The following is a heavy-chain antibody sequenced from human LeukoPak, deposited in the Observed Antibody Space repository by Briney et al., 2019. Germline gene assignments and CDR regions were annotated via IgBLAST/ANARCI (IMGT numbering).Heavy chain of an antibody. CDR3: AKDPSEV. Sequence: GGSLRLSCAASGFTFSSYGMHWVRQAPGKGLEWVAFIRYDGNNKYYADSVKGRFTISRDDSKNTLYLHMDTLRAGDTAVYYCAKDPSEVWGQGTLVTVSS. CDR2: IRYDGNNK. CDR1: GFTFSSYG. V-gene: IGHV3-30*02. J-gene: IGHJ4*02.